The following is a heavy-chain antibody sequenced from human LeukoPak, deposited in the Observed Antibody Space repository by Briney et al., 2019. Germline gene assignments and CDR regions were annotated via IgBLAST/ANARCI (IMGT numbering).Heavy chain of an antibody. CDR3: ASPRDGYKSLDY. CDR1: GYTFTSYY. Sequence: ASVKVSCKASGYTFTSYYMHWVRQAPGQGLEWMGIINPSDGSTSYAQKFQGRVTMTRDTSTSTVYMELSSLRSEDTAVYYCASPRDGYKSLDYWGQGTLVTVSS. CDR2: INPSDGST. V-gene: IGHV1-46*01. J-gene: IGHJ4*02. D-gene: IGHD5-24*01.